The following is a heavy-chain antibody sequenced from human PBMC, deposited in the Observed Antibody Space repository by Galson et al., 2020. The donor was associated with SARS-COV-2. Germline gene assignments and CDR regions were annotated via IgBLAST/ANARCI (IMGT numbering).Heavy chain of an antibody. CDR2: FDPEDGET. J-gene: IGHJ5*02. CDR1: GCTLTELS. V-gene: IGHV1-24*01. Sequence: SAVQVSCKVSGCTLTELSMHRVRQAPGKGREWMGGFDPEDGETIYAQKFQGRVTMTEDTSTDTAYMELSSLRSEDTAVYYCATGPPIAAAGNWFDPWGQGTLVTVSS. D-gene: IGHD6-13*01. CDR3: ATGPPIAAAGNWFDP.